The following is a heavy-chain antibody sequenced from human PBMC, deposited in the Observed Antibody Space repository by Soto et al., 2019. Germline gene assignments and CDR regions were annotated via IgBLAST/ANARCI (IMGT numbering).Heavy chain of an antibody. CDR2: IAWNSGFL. V-gene: IGHV3-9*01. CDR3: AKDIRAVAGRLYYYYYGMDV. J-gene: IGHJ6*02. D-gene: IGHD6-19*01. CDR1: GFNFDDSA. Sequence: HPGGSLRLSCVASGFNFDDSAMHWVRQAPGKGLEWVSGIAWNSGFLAYGDSVKGRFTISRDNAKNSLYLQMNSLRAEDTALYYCAKDIRAVAGRLYYYYYGMDVWGQGTTVTVSS.